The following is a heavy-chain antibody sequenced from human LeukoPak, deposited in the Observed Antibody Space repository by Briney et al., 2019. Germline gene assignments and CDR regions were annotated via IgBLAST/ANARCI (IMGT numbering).Heavy chain of an antibody. V-gene: IGHV1-18*03. J-gene: IGHJ4*02. Sequence: ASVKVSCKASGYTFTSYDINWVRQAPGQGLEWMGWISAYNGNTNYAQKLQGRVTMTTDTSTSTAYMGLRSLRSDDMAVYYCARDADYPYYFDYWGQGTLVTVSS. CDR3: ARDADYPYYFDY. CDR2: ISAYNGNT. D-gene: IGHD4-17*01. CDR1: GYTFTSYD.